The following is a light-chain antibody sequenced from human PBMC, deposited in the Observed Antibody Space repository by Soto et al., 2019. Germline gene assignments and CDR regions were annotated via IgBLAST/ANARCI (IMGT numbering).Light chain of an antibody. CDR3: QQYNSYPGT. CDR1: QSISSC. Sequence: DIQITQSPSTLSPSVGARSPITCRASQSISSCLAWYQQKPGKAPKLLIYAASSLESGVPSRFRGSGSGTEFTLTISSLQPDDFATYYCQQYNSYPGTFGQGTKVDIK. CDR2: AAS. V-gene: IGKV1-5*01. J-gene: IGKJ1*01.